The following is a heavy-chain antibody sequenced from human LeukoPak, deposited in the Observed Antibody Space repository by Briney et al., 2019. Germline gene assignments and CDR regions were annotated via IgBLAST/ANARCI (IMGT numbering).Heavy chain of an antibody. CDR3: ARGTVLRFLEWAVALDY. D-gene: IGHD3-3*01. J-gene: IGHJ4*02. V-gene: IGHV3-66*02. Sequence: GGSLRLSCAASGFTVSSNYMSWVRQAPEKGLEWVSVIYSGGSTYYADSVKGRFTISRDNSKNTLYLQMNSLRAEDTAVYYCARGTVLRFLEWAVALDYWGQGTLVTVSS. CDR2: IYSGGST. CDR1: GFTVSSNY.